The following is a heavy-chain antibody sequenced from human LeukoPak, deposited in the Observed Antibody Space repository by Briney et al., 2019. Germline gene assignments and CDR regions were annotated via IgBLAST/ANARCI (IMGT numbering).Heavy chain of an antibody. CDR1: GGSFSGYY. J-gene: IGHJ4*02. V-gene: IGHV4-34*01. CDR3: ARGTIAVAGPSRYYYFDY. CDR2: INHSGST. Sequence: KPSETLSLTCAVYGGSFSGYYWSWIRQPPGKGLEWIGEINHSGSTNYDPSLKSRVTISVDTSKNHFSLKLPSVTAADTAVYYCARGTIAVAGPSRYYYFDYWGQGTLVTVSS. D-gene: IGHD6-19*01.